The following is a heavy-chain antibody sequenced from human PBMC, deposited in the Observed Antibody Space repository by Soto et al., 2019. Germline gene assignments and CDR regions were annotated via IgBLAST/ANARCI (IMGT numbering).Heavy chain of an antibody. CDR3: ASGTMVRGGDYGMDV. D-gene: IGHD3-10*01. V-gene: IGHV1-69*02. Sequence: QVQLVQSGAEVKKPGSSVKVSCKASGGTFSSYTISLVRQAPGQGLEWMGRIIPILGIANYAQKFQGRVTITADKSTSTAYMELSSLRSEDTAVYYCASGTMVRGGDYGMDVWGQGTTVTVSS. J-gene: IGHJ6*02. CDR2: IIPILGIA. CDR1: GGTFSSYT.